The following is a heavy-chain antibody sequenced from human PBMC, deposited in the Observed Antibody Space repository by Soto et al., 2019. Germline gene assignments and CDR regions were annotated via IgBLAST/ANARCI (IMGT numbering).Heavy chain of an antibody. J-gene: IGHJ3*02. CDR3: ARHLSGWPSDAFDI. CDR1: GGSINSYY. CDR2: IYNSGST. D-gene: IGHD6-19*01. Sequence: SETLSLTCTFSGGSINSYYWSWIRQPPGKGLEWIGYIYNSGSTNYNPSLKSRVTMSVDTSKNQFSLKLSSVTAADTAVYYCARHLSGWPSDAFDIWGQGTMVTVSS. V-gene: IGHV4-59*08.